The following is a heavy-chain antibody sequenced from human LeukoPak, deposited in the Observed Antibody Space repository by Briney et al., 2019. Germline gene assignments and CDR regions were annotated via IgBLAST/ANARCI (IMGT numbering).Heavy chain of an antibody. V-gene: IGHV4-4*09. Sequence: TSETLSLTCTVSGGSINNYYWSWIRQPPGKGLEWTGYIYTTGSTKYNPSLRSRVTISVDTSKNQFSLKLSSVTAADTAVYYCARQSLPTRGYNFGYSYYFDYWGQGTLFTVSS. CDR1: GGSINNYY. J-gene: IGHJ4*02. D-gene: IGHD5-12*01. CDR3: ARQSLPTRGYNFGYSYYFDY. CDR2: IYTTGST.